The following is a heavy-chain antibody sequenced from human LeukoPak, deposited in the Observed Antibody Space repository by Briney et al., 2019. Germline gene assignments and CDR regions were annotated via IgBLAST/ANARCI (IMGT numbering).Heavy chain of an antibody. Sequence: PGGSLRLSCAASGFTFSSYSLNWVRQPPGKGLEWIGDFYYNGVTSYDPPLKSRVTISVDTSKNQFSLNLTSVTAADTAVYHCVRRNYVSGRIDPWGQGTLVTVSS. CDR3: VRRNYVSGRIDP. CDR1: GFTFSSYSLN. V-gene: IGHV4-59*04. CDR2: FYYNGVT. J-gene: IGHJ5*02. D-gene: IGHD3-16*01.